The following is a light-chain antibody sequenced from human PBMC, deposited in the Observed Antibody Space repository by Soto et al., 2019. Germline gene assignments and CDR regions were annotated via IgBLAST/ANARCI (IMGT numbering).Light chain of an antibody. CDR2: GVS. CDR3: QQYMSSVT. Sequence: EIVLTQSPGSLSLSPGERATLSCRASQSVDSTFFAWYQTKPGQAPRLLMYGVSKRATGIPDRFSGSGSGTDFTLTISRLEPEDFAVYYCQQYMSSVTFGQGTRVEIK. CDR1: QSVDSTF. V-gene: IGKV3-20*01. J-gene: IGKJ1*01.